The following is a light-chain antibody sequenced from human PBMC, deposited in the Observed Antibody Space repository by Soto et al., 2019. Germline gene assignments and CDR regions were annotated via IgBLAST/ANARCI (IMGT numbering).Light chain of an antibody. CDR1: SSNIGSNY. CDR2: RND. CDR3: AAWDDSLSGRGWV. Sequence: QSVLTQPPSASGTPGQRVTIFCSGSSSNIGSNYVYWYQQLPGTAPKLLIYRNDQRPSGVPDRFSGSKSATSASLAISGLRSEDEADYYCAAWDDSLSGRGWVFGGGTQLTVL. V-gene: IGLV1-47*01. J-gene: IGLJ3*02.